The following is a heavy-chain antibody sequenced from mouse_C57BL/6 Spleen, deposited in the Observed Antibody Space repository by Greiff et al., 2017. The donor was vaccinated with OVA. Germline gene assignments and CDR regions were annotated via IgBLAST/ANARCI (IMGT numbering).Heavy chain of an antibody. V-gene: IGHV1-26*01. CDR3: ARPIDYGSSPYAMDY. D-gene: IGHD1-1*01. CDR1: GYTFTDYY. Sequence: EVQLQQSGPELVKPGASVKISCKASGYTFTDYYMNWVKQSHGKSLEWIGDINPNNGGTSYNQKFKGKATLTVDKSSSTAYMELRSLTSEDSAVYYCARPIDYGSSPYAMDYWGQGTSVTVSS. J-gene: IGHJ4*01. CDR2: INPNNGGT.